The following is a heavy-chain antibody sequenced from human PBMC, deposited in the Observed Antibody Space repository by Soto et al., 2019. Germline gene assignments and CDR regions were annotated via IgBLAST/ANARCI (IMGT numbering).Heavy chain of an antibody. J-gene: IGHJ3*02. D-gene: IGHD1-26*01. V-gene: IGHV4-59*08. Sequence: SEILSLTCTVSCGSISSYYWSWIRQPPGKGLEWIGYIYYSGSTNYNPSLKSRVTISVDTSKNQFSLKLSSVTAADTAVYYCARRAVGATSFVFDIWGQGTMVTVSS. CDR1: CGSISSYY. CDR3: ARRAVGATSFVFDI. CDR2: IYYSGST.